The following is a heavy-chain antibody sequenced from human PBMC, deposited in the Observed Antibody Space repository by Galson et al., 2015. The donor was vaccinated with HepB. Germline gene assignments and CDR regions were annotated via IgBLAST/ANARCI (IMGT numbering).Heavy chain of an antibody. V-gene: IGHV1-18*01. CDR2: ISTYSGNT. J-gene: IGHJ5*02. CDR3: ARDYYGSGSYARFDP. CDR1: GYAFSSNG. D-gene: IGHD3-10*01. Sequence: CKASGYAFSSNGISWVRQAPGQGLEWMGWISTYSGNTNYAQKFQGRVTMNTDTSTSTAYMELRSLRSDDTAVYYCARDYYGSGSYARFDPWGQGTLVTVSS.